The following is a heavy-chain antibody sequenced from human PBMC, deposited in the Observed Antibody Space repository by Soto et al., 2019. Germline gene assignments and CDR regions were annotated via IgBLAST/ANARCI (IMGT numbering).Heavy chain of an antibody. CDR1: GYTFTSYD. Sequence: QVQLVQSGAEVKKSGASVKVSCKASGYTFTSYDINWVRQATGQGLEWMGWMNPNSGNIGYAQKFQGRVTMTRNTSISTAYMELSSLRYEDTAVYYCARERSAASTGWFDPWGQGTLVTVSS. J-gene: IGHJ5*02. CDR2: MNPNSGNI. CDR3: ARERSAASTGWFDP. D-gene: IGHD6-13*01. V-gene: IGHV1-8*01.